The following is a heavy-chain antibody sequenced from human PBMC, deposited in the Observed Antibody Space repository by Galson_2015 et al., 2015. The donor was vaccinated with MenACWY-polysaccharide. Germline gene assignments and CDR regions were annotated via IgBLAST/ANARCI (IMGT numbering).Heavy chain of an antibody. CDR3: ARGVGDFNAPFDI. CDR2: VSHTGSI. V-gene: IGHV4-38-2*02. CDR1: DFSDFSVSAAYY. Sequence: SETLSLTCTVSDFSDFSVSAAYYWAWLRQPPGKGLEWIGSVSHTGSIHGNPSLKSRATFLVDTSRHHFSLKLSSVTAADTALYFCARGVGDFNAPFDIWGQGTVVIVSS. D-gene: IGHD4-17*01. J-gene: IGHJ3*02.